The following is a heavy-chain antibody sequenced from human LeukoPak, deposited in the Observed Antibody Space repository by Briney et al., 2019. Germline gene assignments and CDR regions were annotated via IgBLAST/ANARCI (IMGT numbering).Heavy chain of an antibody. D-gene: IGHD5-12*01. J-gene: IGHJ6*02. V-gene: IGHV3-30*03. Sequence: GGSLRLSCAASGFTFSSYGMHWVRQAPGKGLEWVAVISHDGSNKYYADSVKGRFTISRDNSKNTLYLQMNSLRAEDTAVYYCARSSGYEIYYYYYGMDVWGQGTTVTVSS. CDR2: ISHDGSNK. CDR1: GFTFSSYG. CDR3: ARSSGYEIYYYYYGMDV.